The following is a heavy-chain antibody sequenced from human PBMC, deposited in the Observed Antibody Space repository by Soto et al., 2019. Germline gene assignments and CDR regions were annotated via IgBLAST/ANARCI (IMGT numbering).Heavy chain of an antibody. V-gene: IGHV4-34*01. Sequence: SETLSLTCAVYGGSFSGYYWSWIRQPPGKGLEWIGEINHSGSTNYNPSIKSRVTISVDTSKNQFSLKLSSVTAADTAVYYCARSGIVVVPAAKLNYFDYWGQGTLVTVSS. J-gene: IGHJ4*02. CDR2: INHSGST. D-gene: IGHD2-2*01. CDR1: GGSFSGYY. CDR3: ARSGIVVVPAAKLNYFDY.